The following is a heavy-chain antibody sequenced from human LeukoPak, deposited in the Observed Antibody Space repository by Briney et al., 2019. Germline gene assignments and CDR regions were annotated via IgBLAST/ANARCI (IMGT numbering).Heavy chain of an antibody. D-gene: IGHD4-11*01. V-gene: IGHV4-61*01. CDR1: GGSISSGSYC. Sequence: PSETLSLTCTVSGGSISSGSYCWSWIRQPPGKGLEWIGYIYYSGSTNYNPSLKSRVTISVDTSKNQFSLKLSSVTAADTAVYYCARVVMTTVNNYYYMDVWGKGTTVTVSS. CDR2: IYYSGST. J-gene: IGHJ6*03. CDR3: ARVVMTTVNNYYYMDV.